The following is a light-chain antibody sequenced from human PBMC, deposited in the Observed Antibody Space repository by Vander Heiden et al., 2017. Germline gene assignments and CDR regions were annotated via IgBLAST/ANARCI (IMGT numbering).Light chain of an antibody. CDR3: MQGTHWPPT. CDR2: KVS. Sequence: DVVMTQSPLSLPVTLGQPASISCRSSQSLVYSDGNTYLSWFQQRPGQSPRHLIYKVSNRDSGVPDRISGSGSGTDFTLKSSRVEAEDVGVYYCMQGTHWPPTFGQGTKVEIK. J-gene: IGKJ1*01. V-gene: IGKV2-30*01. CDR1: QSLVYSDGNTY.